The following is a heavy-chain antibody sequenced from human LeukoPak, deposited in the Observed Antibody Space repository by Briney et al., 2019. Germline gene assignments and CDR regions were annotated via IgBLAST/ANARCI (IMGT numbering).Heavy chain of an antibody. CDR2: ISSNGGST. CDR1: GFTFSSYA. CDR3: ARDHHGYNGFLVYFDY. Sequence: GGSLRLSCAASGFTFSSYAMHWVRQAPGKGLEYVSAISSNGGSTYYANSVKGRFTISRDNAKNSLYLQMNSLRAEDTVVYYCARDHHGYNGFLVYFDYWGQGTLVTVSS. V-gene: IGHV3-64*01. D-gene: IGHD5-24*01. J-gene: IGHJ4*02.